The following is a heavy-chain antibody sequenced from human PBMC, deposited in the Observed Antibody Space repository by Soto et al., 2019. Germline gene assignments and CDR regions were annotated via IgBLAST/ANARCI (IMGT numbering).Heavy chain of an antibody. V-gene: IGHV1-18*01. CDR1: GYTFTSYG. CDR3: ARVKGSGYHNWFNP. D-gene: IGHD3-22*01. J-gene: IGHJ5*02. CDR2: ISAYNGST. Sequence: VKVSFKASGYTFTSYGISWVRQAPGQGLEWMGWISAYNGSTNYAQKLQGRVTMTTDTSTSTAYMELRSLRSDDTAVYYCARVKGSGYHNWFNPWGQGTLVTVS.